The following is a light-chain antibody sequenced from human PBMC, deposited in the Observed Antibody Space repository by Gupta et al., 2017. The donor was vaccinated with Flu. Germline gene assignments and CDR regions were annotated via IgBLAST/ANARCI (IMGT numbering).Light chain of an antibody. J-gene: IGKJ1*01. Sequence: SPSKLSASVGDRVTSTCRGSQSLSSWLAWYQQKPGQAPKLMIYKASSVERGVTSRFSGSGSETEFTLTSSRPQHDGFANYYCQQYNAPWAFGQGTKVEIK. CDR2: KAS. CDR1: QSLSSW. V-gene: IGKV1-5*03. CDR3: QQYNAPWA.